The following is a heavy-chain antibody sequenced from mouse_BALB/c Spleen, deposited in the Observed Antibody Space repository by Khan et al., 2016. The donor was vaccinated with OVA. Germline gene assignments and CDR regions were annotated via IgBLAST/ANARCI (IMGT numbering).Heavy chain of an antibody. Sequence: QVQLQQPGAELGKPGASVKISCKASGYTFTSYYLYWVKQRPGQGLEWIGGINPINGVSHFNEKFKSKATLTVDKSSSTAYMQLNSLTSEDSAVYYCARSGYGNPFAYWGQGTLVTVST. D-gene: IGHD2-1*01. V-gene: IGHV1S81*02. CDR3: ARSGYGNPFAY. CDR2: INPINGVS. CDR1: GYTFTSYY. J-gene: IGHJ3*01.